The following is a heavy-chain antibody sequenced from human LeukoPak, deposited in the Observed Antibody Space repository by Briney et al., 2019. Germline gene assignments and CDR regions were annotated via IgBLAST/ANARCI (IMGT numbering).Heavy chain of an antibody. V-gene: IGHV1-69*13. D-gene: IGHD3-22*01. CDR1: GYTFTSYG. CDR2: IIPIFGTA. J-gene: IGHJ6*02. CDR3: ARMYYYDSSGYYEVENYYYYGMDV. Sequence: GASVKVSCKASGYTFTSYGISWVRQAPGQGLEWMGGIIPIFGTANYAQKFQGRVTITADESTSTAYMELSSLRSEDTAVYYCARMYYYDSSGYYEVENYYYYGMDVWGQGTTVTVSS.